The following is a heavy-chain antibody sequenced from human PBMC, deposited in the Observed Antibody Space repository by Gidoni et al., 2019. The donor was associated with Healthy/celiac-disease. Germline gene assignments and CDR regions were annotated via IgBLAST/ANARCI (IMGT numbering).Heavy chain of an antibody. V-gene: IGHV3-15*01. Sequence: EVQLVESGGGLVKPGGSLRLSCAASGFTFSNAWMSWVRQAPGKGLEWVGRIKSKTDGGKTDYAAPVKGRFIISRDDSKNTLYLQMNSLKTEDTAVYYCTTEGGDYVLDYWGQGTLVTVSS. CDR3: TTEGGDYVLDY. D-gene: IGHD4-17*01. J-gene: IGHJ4*02. CDR2: IKSKTDGGKT. CDR1: GFTFSNAW.